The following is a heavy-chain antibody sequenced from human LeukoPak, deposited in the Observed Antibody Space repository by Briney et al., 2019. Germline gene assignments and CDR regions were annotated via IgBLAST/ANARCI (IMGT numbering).Heavy chain of an antibody. J-gene: IGHJ4*02. D-gene: IGHD4-17*01. CDR3: ARDQPTYGDPFDY. Sequence: SETLSLTCTVSGYSISSGYYWGWIRQPPGKGLEWIGSIYHSGSTYYNPSLKSRVTISVDTSKNQFSLKLSSVTAADTAVYYCARDQPTYGDPFDYWGQGTLVTVSS. CDR1: GYSISSGYY. CDR2: IYHSGST. V-gene: IGHV4-38-2*02.